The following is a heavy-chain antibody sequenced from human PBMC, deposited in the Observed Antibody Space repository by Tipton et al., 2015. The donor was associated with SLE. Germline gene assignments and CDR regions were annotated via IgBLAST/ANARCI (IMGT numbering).Heavy chain of an antibody. V-gene: IGHV4-39*01. CDR1: GGSISSSSYY. J-gene: IGHJ5*02. CDR3: ARVLRQAAGTRWFDP. CDR2: IYYSGST. Sequence: TLSLTCTVSGGSISSSSYYWGWIRQPPGKGLEWIGSIYYSGSTYYNPSLKSRVTISVDTSKNQFSLKLSSVTAADTAVYYCARVLRQAAGTRWFDPWGQGTLVIVSS. D-gene: IGHD6-13*01.